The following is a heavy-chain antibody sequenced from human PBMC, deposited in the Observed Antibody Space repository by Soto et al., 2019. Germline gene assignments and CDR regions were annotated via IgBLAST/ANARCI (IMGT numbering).Heavy chain of an antibody. V-gene: IGHV3-30*03. CDR2: ISYDGSNK. Sequence: QVQLVESGGGVVQPGRSLRLSCAASGFTFSSYGMHWVRQAPGKGLEWVAVISYDGSNKYYADSVKGRFTISRDNSKNTLYLQMNILRAEDTGVYYCATDFYWFHTCDYWGQGTLVTVSS. J-gene: IGHJ4*02. CDR3: ATDFYWFHTCDY. D-gene: IGHD3-9*01. CDR1: GFTFSSYG.